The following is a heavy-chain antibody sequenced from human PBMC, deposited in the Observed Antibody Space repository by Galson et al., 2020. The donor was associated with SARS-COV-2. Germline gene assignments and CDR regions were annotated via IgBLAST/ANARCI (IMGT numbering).Heavy chain of an antibody. D-gene: IGHD5-18*01. Sequence: ASVKVSCKASGYTFTGYYMHWVRHAPGHGLEWMGWINPNSAGTNYAQKFQGRVTMTRDTSISIAYMELSRLRSDDTAVYYCARDGTAMVTNGFDIWGQGTMVTVSS. V-gene: IGHV1-2*02. CDR2: INPNSAGT. CDR1: GYTFTGYY. J-gene: IGHJ3*02. CDR3: ARDGTAMVTNGFDI.